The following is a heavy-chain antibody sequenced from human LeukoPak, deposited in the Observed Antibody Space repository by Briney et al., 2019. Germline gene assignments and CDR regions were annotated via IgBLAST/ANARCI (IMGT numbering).Heavy chain of an antibody. Sequence: KPSETLSVTCAVYGGSFSGYYWSWIRQPPGKGLEWIGEINHSGSTNYNPSLKSRVTISVDTSKNQFSLKLSSVTAADTAVYYCARGSENTPGGIAVAGSLSYFDYWGQGALVTVSS. D-gene: IGHD6-19*01. CDR2: INHSGST. CDR3: ARGSENTPGGIAVAGSLSYFDY. J-gene: IGHJ4*02. CDR1: GGSFSGYY. V-gene: IGHV4-34*01.